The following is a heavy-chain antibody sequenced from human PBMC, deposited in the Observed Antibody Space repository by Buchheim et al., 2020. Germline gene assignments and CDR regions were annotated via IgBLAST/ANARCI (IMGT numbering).Heavy chain of an antibody. CDR3: ARGGGYDFWSGSNGMDV. CDR2: IGSSGSTI. Sequence: EVQLVESGGGLVQPGGFLRLSCAASGFTFSSYEMNWVRQAPGKGLEWVSYIGSSGSTIYYADSVKGRFTISRDNAKNSQYLHMNSLGVEDTAVYYCARGGGYDFWSGSNGMDVWGQGTT. J-gene: IGHJ6*02. CDR1: GFTFSSYE. V-gene: IGHV3-48*03. D-gene: IGHD3-3*01.